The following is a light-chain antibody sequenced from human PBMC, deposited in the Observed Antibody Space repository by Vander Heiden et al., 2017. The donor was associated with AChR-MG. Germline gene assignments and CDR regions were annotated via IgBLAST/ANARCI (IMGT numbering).Light chain of an antibody. Sequence: DIQMTQSPSSLSASVGDRVTITCRASQSISSYLNWYQQKPGKAPKFLIYGASSLQSGVPSRFSGSGSGTDFTLTISSLQPEDFATYYCQQSYSTPYTFGQGTKVYIK. CDR2: GAS. CDR1: QSISSY. CDR3: QQSYSTPYT. J-gene: IGKJ2*01. V-gene: IGKV1-39*01.